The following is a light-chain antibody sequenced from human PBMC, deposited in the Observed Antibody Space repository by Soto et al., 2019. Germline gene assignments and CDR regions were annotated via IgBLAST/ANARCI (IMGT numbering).Light chain of an antibody. Sequence: VLKQSPVTLSVSPGDSAILYCRATESVFKKLAWYQQKPGQPPRLLIYVASIRATGIPDRFAGDGTGTDFTLTLTSRQSEDFGVYYCLQYYGGTPRYTFGQGTQLEI. J-gene: IGKJ2*01. CDR3: LQYYGGTPRYT. CDR1: ESVFKK. V-gene: IGKV3-15*01. CDR2: VAS.